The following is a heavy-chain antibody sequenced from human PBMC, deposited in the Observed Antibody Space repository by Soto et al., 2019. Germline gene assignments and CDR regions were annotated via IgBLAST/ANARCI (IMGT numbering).Heavy chain of an antibody. D-gene: IGHD3-9*01. Sequence: PGGSLRLSCAASVLPVNSTYMNWVRQAPGKGLEWVSVIYSGGSTYYSHSVKGRFTISRDNAKNTLYLQMNSLRAEDTAVYYCARVDLLTGPEDNSYYALDVWGQGTTVTVSS. J-gene: IGHJ6*02. CDR3: ARVDLLTGPEDNSYYALDV. CDR1: VLPVNSTY. CDR2: IYSGGST. V-gene: IGHV3-66*01.